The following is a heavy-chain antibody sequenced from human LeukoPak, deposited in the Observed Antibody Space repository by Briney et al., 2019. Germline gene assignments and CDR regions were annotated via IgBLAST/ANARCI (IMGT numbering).Heavy chain of an antibody. D-gene: IGHD6-13*01. J-gene: IGHJ5*02. Sequence: SETLSLTCTVSGGSISSSSYYWGWIRQPPGKGLEWIGSIYYSGSTYYNPSLKSRVTLSVDTSKNQFSLKLSSVTAADTAVYYCARSPHYAQQHNWFDPWGQGTLVTVSS. CDR3: ARSPHYAQQHNWFDP. CDR2: IYYSGST. V-gene: IGHV4-39*01. CDR1: GGSISSSSYY.